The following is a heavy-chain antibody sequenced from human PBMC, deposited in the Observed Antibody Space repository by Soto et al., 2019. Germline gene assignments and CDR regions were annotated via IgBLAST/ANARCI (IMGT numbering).Heavy chain of an antibody. CDR1: GSSSSSGGYY. CDR3: ARDNYGGNSGIDY. Sequence: PSETLSLTCTVSGSSSSSGGYYWSWIRQPPGKGLEWIGYIYYSGSTNYNPSLKSRVTISVDTSKNQFSLKLSSVTAADTAVYYCARDNYGGNSGIDYWGQGTLVTVSS. D-gene: IGHD4-17*01. V-gene: IGHV4-61*08. CDR2: IYYSGST. J-gene: IGHJ4*02.